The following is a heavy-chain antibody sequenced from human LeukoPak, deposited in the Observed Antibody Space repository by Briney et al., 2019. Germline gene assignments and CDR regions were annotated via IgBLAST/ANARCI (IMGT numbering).Heavy chain of an antibody. CDR1: GGSITSDY. CDR2: IYYIGST. CDR3: ARVVGATGSSDY. V-gene: IGHV4-59*01. D-gene: IGHD1-26*01. Sequence: PSETLSLTCTVSGGSITSDYWSWIRQPPGKGLEWIGYIYYIGSTNYNPSLKSRITISVDTSKNHFSLQLSSVAAADAVVYYCARVVGATGSSDYWGQGTLVTVSS. J-gene: IGHJ4*02.